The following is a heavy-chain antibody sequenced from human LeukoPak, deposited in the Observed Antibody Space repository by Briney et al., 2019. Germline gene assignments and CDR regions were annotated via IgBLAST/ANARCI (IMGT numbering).Heavy chain of an antibody. V-gene: IGHV4-34*01. CDR1: GGSFSGYY. CDR2: INHSRST. Sequence: SETLSLTCAVYGGSFSGYYWSWIRQPPGKGLEWIGEINHSRSTNYNPSLKSRVTISVDTSKNQFSLKLSSVTAADTAVYYCARGLYYDSSGYYPFDYWGQGTLVTVSS. CDR3: ARGLYYDSSGYYPFDY. J-gene: IGHJ4*02. D-gene: IGHD3-22*01.